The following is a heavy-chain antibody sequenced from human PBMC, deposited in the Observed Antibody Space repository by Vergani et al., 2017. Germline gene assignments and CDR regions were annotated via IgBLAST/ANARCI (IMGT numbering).Heavy chain of an antibody. J-gene: IGHJ2*01. Sequence: QVQLQESGPGLVKPSQTLSLPCTVSGGPISRGGYYWSWIRQHPGNGLEWIGYIYYSGSTYYNPSLKSRVTISVDTSKNQFSLKLSAVAAADTAVYYCARGRGAGPLGYFDLWGRGTLVTVSS. D-gene: IGHD1-26*01. CDR3: ARGRGAGPLGYFDL. CDR2: IYYSGST. CDR1: GGPISRGGYY. V-gene: IGHV4-31*03.